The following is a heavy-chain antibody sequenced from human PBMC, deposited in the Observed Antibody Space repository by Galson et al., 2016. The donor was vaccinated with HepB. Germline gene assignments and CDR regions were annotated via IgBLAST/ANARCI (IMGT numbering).Heavy chain of an antibody. D-gene: IGHD6-19*01. CDR2: ILYDGSNK. CDR3: SGGWDAFGI. Sequence: SLRLSCAASGFTFSSYAMHWVRQAPGKGLEWVTVILYDGSNKYYADSVKGRFTISRDNSKNTLYLQMNSLRAEATAVYYCSGGWDAFGIWGQGTMVTVSS. J-gene: IGHJ3*02. V-gene: IGHV3-30-3*01. CDR1: GFTFSSYA.